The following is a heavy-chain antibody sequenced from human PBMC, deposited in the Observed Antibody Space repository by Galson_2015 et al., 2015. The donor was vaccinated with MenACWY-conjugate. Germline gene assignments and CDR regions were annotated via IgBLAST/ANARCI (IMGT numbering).Heavy chain of an antibody. J-gene: IGHJ4*02. CDR3: AARLLHSGGMDV. V-gene: IGHV3-74*01. D-gene: IGHD2-15*01. CDR1: GFTFSSYW. CDR2: INSDGSST. Sequence: LRLSCAASGFTFSSYWMHWVRQAPGEGLVWVSRINSDGSSTSYADSVKGRFTISRDNAKNTLYLQMNSLRAEDTAVYYCAARLLHSGGMDVWGQGTLVTVS.